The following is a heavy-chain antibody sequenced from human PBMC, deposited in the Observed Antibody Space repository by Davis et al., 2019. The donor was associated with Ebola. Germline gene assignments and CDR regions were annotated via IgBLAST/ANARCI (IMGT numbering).Heavy chain of an antibody. CDR2: MNPNSGAT. CDR3: ARDGSTSNQKSGELDY. CDR1: GYTFTGYY. V-gene: IGHV1-2*02. D-gene: IGHD7-27*01. J-gene: IGHJ4*02. Sequence: AASVKVSCKASGYTFTGYYMHWVRQAPGQGLEWVGWMNPNSGATNYAQKFQGRVTMTRDTSISTAYMELSRLTSDDTAVYYCARDGSTSNQKSGELDYWGQGPLVTVSS.